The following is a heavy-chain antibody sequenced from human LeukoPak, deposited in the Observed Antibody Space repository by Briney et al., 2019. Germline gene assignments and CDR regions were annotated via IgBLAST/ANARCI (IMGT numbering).Heavy chain of an antibody. V-gene: IGHV1-2*06. J-gene: IGHJ1*01. CDR3: ASIAATSFSEYFHH. D-gene: IGHD6-13*01. Sequence: GASVKVSCKASGYTFSGYYMHWVLQAPGQGLEWMGRINPNSGGTNYAQKFQGRVTMTRDTSISTAYMELSRLRSDDTAVYYCASIAATSFSEYFHHWGQGTLVTVSS. CDR1: GYTFSGYY. CDR2: INPNSGGT.